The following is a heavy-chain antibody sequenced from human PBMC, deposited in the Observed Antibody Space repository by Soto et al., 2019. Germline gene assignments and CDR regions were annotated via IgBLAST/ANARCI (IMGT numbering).Heavy chain of an antibody. J-gene: IGHJ4*02. Sequence: PGGSPRLSCAASGFTFSSYAMSWVRQAPGKGLEWVSAISGSGGSTYYADSVKGRFTISRDNSKNTLYLQMNSLRAEDTAVYYCAKDGLYYYDSSGYTDYWGQGTLVTVSS. CDR3: AKDGLYYYDSSGYTDY. D-gene: IGHD3-22*01. V-gene: IGHV3-23*01. CDR1: GFTFSSYA. CDR2: ISGSGGST.